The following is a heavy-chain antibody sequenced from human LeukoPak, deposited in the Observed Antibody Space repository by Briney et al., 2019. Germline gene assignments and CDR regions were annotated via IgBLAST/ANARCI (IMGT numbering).Heavy chain of an antibody. D-gene: IGHD2-2*02. Sequence: PSETLSLTCTVSGGSLSTYFWTWIRQPAGKGLEWIGRIYASGGTTHTPSLKSRVTMSVDTSKSQFSLKLSSVTAADTAVYYCARVVPDCSSTSCYIDYWGQGTLVTVSS. J-gene: IGHJ4*02. CDR1: GGSLSTYF. CDR3: ARVVPDCSSTSCYIDY. CDR2: IYASGGT. V-gene: IGHV4-4*07.